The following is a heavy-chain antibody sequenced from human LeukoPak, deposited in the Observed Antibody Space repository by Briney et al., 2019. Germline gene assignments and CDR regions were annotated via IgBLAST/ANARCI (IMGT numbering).Heavy chain of an antibody. J-gene: IGHJ4*02. V-gene: IGHV4-39*01. CDR1: GGSISSGDYY. CDR3: ARHEGAVAGTVGEIDY. CDR2: IYHSGST. Sequence: PSQTLSLTCTVSGGSISSGDYYWSWIRQPPGKELEWIGSIYHSGSTYYNPSLKSRVTISVDTSKNQFSLKLSSVTAADTAVYYCARHEGAVAGTVGEIDYWGQGTLVTVSS. D-gene: IGHD6-19*01.